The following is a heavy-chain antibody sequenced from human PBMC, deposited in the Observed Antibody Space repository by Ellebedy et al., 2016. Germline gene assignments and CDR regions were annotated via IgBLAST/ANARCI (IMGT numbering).Heavy chain of an antibody. J-gene: IGHJ5*02. D-gene: IGHD2-2*01. CDR2: ISYDGSNK. CDR3: ARDGPVYCSSTSCPTNWFDP. Sequence: GGSLRLSXAASGFTFSSYGMHWVRQAPGKGLEWVAVISYDGSNKYYADSVKGRFTISRDNSKNTLYLQMNSLRAEDTAVYYCARDGPVYCSSTSCPTNWFDPWGQGTLVTVSS. CDR1: GFTFSSYG. V-gene: IGHV3-30*03.